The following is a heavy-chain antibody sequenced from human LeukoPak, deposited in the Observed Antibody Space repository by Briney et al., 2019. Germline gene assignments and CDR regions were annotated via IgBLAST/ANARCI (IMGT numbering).Heavy chain of an antibody. J-gene: IGHJ3*02. CDR3: ARDRVYTYPDAFDI. V-gene: IGHV4-59*01. D-gene: IGHD5-18*01. CDR2: VHYTGTP. Sequence: SETLSLTCTVAGGSLSSFYWNWIRQPPGEVLEWIGYVHYTGTPTYNTSSKARLTISLDMSQNQFSLRMSSVTAADTAVYYCARDRVYTYPDAFDIWGQGTMVTASS. CDR1: GGSLSSFY.